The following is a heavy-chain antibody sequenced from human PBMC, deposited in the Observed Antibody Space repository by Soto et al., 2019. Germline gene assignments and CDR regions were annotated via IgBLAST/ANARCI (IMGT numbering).Heavy chain of an antibody. CDR1: GGSISSYY. CDR2: IYYSGST. Sequence: QVQLQESGPGLVKPSETLSLTCTVSGGSISSYYWSWIRQPPGKGLEWIGYIYYSGSTNYNPSLKSRVTISVDTSKNQFSLKLSSVTAADTAVYYCARTAGGYSGYDYWFDPWGQGTLVTVSS. J-gene: IGHJ5*02. CDR3: ARTAGGYSGYDYWFDP. V-gene: IGHV4-59*01. D-gene: IGHD5-12*01.